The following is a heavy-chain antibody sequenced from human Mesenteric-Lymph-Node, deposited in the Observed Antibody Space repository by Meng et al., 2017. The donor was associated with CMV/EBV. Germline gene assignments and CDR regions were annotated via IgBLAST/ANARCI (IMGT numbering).Heavy chain of an antibody. V-gene: IGHV3-7*01. CDR2: IKQDGSEK. CDR3: ARGPEPNDY. CDR1: GFTFSSYW. Sequence: GESLKISCAASGFTFSSYWMSWVRQAPGKGLEWVANIKQDGSEKYYVDSVKGRFTISRDNAKNSLYLQMNSLRAEDTAVYYCARGPEPNDYWGQGTLVTVSS. J-gene: IGHJ4*02.